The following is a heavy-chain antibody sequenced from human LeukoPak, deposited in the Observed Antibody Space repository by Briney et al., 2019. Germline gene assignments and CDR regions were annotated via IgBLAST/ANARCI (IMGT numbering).Heavy chain of an antibody. CDR3: AKDYGYNYNY. CDR1: GFIFSSYG. Sequence: GGSLRLSCEASGFIFSSYGFHWVRQAPGKGLEWVTLISYDGRNQYYGQSVKGRFTISRDNSKNIVYLQMNSLRIEDTGVYYCAKDYGYNYNYWGQGTLVTVSS. J-gene: IGHJ4*02. D-gene: IGHD5-24*01. CDR2: ISYDGRNQ. V-gene: IGHV3-30*18.